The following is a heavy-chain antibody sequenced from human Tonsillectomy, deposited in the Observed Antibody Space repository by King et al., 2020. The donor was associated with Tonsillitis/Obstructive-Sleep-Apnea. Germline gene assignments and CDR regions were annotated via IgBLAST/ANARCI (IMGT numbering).Heavy chain of an antibody. V-gene: IGHV3-74*01. Sequence: VQLVESGGGLVQPGGSLRLSCAASGFTFSSYWMHWVRQAPGKGLVWVSRINSDGSSTSYADSVKGRFTISRDNAKNTLYLQMNSLRAEDTAVYYCARGPLAYCGGDCYSWFDPWGQGTLVTVSS. D-gene: IGHD2-21*02. CDR3: ARGPLAYCGGDCYSWFDP. CDR1: GFTFSSYW. J-gene: IGHJ5*02. CDR2: INSDGSST.